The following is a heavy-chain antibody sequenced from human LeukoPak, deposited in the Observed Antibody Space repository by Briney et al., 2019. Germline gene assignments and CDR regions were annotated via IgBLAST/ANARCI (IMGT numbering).Heavy chain of an antibody. V-gene: IGHV3-23*01. CDR3: AKARGFCSGGSCYSPFDP. D-gene: IGHD2-15*01. CDR1: GFSFSSYA. Sequence: GGSLRLSCAASGFSFSSYAMSWVRQAPGKGLERVSGISGSGGSTYYADSVKGRFTISRDNSKNTLYVQMNSLRAGDTAVYYCAKARGFCSGGSCYSPFDPWGQGTLVTVSS. J-gene: IGHJ5*02. CDR2: ISGSGGST.